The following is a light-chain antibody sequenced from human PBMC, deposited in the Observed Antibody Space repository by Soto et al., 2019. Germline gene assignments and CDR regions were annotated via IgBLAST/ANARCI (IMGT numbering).Light chain of an antibody. Sequence: QSVLTQPRSVSGSPGQSVTISCTGTSSDVGVYNYVSWYQQHPGKAPKLMIYDVTKRPSGVPDRFSGSKSANTASLTISGLQAEDEADYCCCSYAGSYTFVFGTGSQGHRP. J-gene: IGLJ1*01. CDR1: SSDVGVYNY. CDR3: CSYAGSYTFV. V-gene: IGLV2-11*01. CDR2: DVT.